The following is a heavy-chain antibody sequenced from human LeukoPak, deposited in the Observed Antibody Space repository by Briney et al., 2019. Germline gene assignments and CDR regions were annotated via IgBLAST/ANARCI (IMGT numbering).Heavy chain of an antibody. V-gene: IGHV3-15*01. CDR1: GYTFSKSW. Sequence: PGGSLRLSCAASGYTFSKSWMSWARQAPGKALEWVSRNKSSTDGGTTDYAAPVKGRFTISRDDSKNTLYLQMNSLKTEDTAVYYCTRDPQEPSYFDYWGQGTLVTVSS. CDR2: NKSSTDGGTT. J-gene: IGHJ4*02. CDR3: TRDPQEPSYFDY.